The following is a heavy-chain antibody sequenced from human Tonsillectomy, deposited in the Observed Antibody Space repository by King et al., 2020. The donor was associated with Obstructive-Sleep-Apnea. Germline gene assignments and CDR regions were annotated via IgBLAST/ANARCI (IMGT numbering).Heavy chain of an antibody. V-gene: IGHV5-10-1*03. Sequence: VQLVESGAEVKKPGESLRISCKGSGYSFTSYWISWVRQMPGKGLEWMGRIDPSDSYTNYSPSFQGHVTISADKSISTAYLQWSSLKASDTAMYYCARLSCFIAAAGTSGRADDYWGQGTLVTVSS. CDR2: IDPSDSYT. CDR1: GYSFTSYW. J-gene: IGHJ4*02. D-gene: IGHD6-13*01. CDR3: ARLSCFIAAAGTSGRADDY.